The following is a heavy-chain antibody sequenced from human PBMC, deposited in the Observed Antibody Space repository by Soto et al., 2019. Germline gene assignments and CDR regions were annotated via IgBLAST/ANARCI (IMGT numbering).Heavy chain of an antibody. J-gene: IGHJ6*02. CDR1: GFNFSSYS. CDR2: ISSSSSYI. D-gene: IGHD2-15*01. CDR3: ARNAGDGRGGRPTYYYYYGMDV. V-gene: IGHV3-21*01. Sequence: GGSLRLSCAASGFNFSSYSMNWVRQAPGKGLEWVSSISSSSSYIYYADSVKGRFTISRDNAKNSMYLQMNSLRAEDTTVYYFARNAGDGRGGRPTYYYYYGMDVWGQGTTVTVSS.